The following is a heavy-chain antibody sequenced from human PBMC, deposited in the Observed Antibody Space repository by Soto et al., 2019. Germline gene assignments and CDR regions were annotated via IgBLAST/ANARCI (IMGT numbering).Heavy chain of an antibody. J-gene: IGHJ4*02. V-gene: IGHV4-34*01. D-gene: IGHD3-22*01. CDR2: INHSGST. CDR1: GGSFSGYY. Sequence: QVQLQQWGAGLLKPSETLSLTCAVYGGSFSGYYWSWIRQPPGKGLEWIGEINHSGSTNYNPSLKSRVTISVDTSKNQFSLKLSSVTAADTAVYYCARGGDYYDSSGYADYWGQGTLVTFSS. CDR3: ARGGDYYDSSGYADY.